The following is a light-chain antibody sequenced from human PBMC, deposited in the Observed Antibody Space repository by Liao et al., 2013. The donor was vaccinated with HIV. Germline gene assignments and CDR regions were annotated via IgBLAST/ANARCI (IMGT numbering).Light chain of an antibody. CDR2: FDS. Sequence: SYELTQPPAVSVAPGETATIACGGHSIGSKSVHWYQQRPGQAPMVVIHFDSARPSGIPERFSGSNSVNTATLTISGVEAGDEADYYCQAWDRNTAIFGGGTKLTVL. CDR3: QAWDRNTAI. CDR1: SIGSKS. V-gene: IGLV3-21*01. J-gene: IGLJ2*01.